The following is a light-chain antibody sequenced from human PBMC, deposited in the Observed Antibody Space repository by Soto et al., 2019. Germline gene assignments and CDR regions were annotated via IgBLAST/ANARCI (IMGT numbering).Light chain of an antibody. CDR1: QSVSSY. V-gene: IGKV3-11*01. J-gene: IGKJ5*01. Sequence: EIVLTQSPATLSLSPGERATLSCRASQSVSSYLAWYQQKPGQAPRLLIYDASNRATGIPARFSGSGSGTDFTLTISIQEPEDYAVYYCQQRSNSFTFGQATRLEIK. CDR3: QQRSNSFT. CDR2: DAS.